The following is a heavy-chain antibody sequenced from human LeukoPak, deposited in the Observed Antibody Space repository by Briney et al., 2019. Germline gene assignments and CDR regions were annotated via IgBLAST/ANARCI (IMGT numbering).Heavy chain of an antibody. CDR1: GYTFTSYG. CDR3: AKGLYINFVPDGFDI. Sequence: ASVKVSCKASGYTFTSYGISWVRQAPGQGLEWMGWISAYNGNTNYAQKLQGRVTMTTDTSTSTAYMELRSLRSDDTAVYYCAKGLYINFVPDGFDIWGQGTMVTVSP. V-gene: IGHV1-18*01. CDR2: ISAYNGNT. J-gene: IGHJ3*02. D-gene: IGHD4-11*01.